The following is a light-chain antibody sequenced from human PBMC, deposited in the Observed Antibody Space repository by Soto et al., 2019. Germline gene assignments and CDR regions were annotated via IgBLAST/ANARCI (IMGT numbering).Light chain of an antibody. Sequence: QLVLTQSPSASASLGASVKLTCTLSSGHSSCAIAWHQQQPEKGPRYLMKLNSDGSHSKGDGIPDRFSGSSSGAERYLTISSLQSEDEADYYCQTWDTGIRVVFGGGTKLTVL. CDR2: LNSDGSH. J-gene: IGLJ2*01. V-gene: IGLV4-69*01. CDR3: QTWDTGIRVV. CDR1: SGHSSCA.